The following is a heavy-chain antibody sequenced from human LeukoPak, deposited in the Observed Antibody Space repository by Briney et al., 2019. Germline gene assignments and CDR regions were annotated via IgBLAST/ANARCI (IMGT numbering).Heavy chain of an antibody. V-gene: IGHV3-23*01. CDR2: ISGSGDRT. CDR3: AKDHSYGSGSLPLPDY. J-gene: IGHJ4*02. CDR1: GFTFSSYA. D-gene: IGHD3-10*01. Sequence: GGSLRLSCAASGFTFSSYAMSWVRQAPGKGLEWVSAISGSGDRTYYADSVKGRFTISRDNSKNTLYLQMNSLRAEDTAVYYCAKDHSYGSGSLPLPDYWGQGTLVTVSS.